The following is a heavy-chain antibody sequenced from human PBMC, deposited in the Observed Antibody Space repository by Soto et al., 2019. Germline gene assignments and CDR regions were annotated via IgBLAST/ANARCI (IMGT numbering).Heavy chain of an antibody. J-gene: IGHJ5*02. Sequence: ASVKVSFKASGYTFTSYGISWVRQAPGQGLEWMGWISAYNGNTNYAQKLQGRVTMTTDTSTSTAYMELRSLRSDDTAVYYGAQVGYSSSWYWFDPWGQGTLVTVSS. CDR2: ISAYNGNT. CDR3: AQVGYSSSWYWFDP. V-gene: IGHV1-18*01. D-gene: IGHD6-13*01. CDR1: GYTFTSYG.